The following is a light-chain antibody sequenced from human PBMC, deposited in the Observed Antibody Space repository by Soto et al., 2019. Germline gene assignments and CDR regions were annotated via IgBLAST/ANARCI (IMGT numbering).Light chain of an antibody. Sequence: QSVRTQPASVSGSPGQSSAISCTGTSSDVGGYNYVSWYQQLPGKAPKLLISEVSNRPSGVSHRFSGSKSGNTASLTISGLQAEDEADYYCSSYRTGGPFVFGTGTKVTVL. V-gene: IGLV2-14*01. J-gene: IGLJ1*01. CDR2: EVS. CDR1: SSDVGGYNY. CDR3: SSYRTGGPFV.